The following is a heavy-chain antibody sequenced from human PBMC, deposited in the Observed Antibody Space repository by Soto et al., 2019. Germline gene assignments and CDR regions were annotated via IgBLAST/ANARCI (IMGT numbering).Heavy chain of an antibody. CDR1: GGSISGYY. D-gene: IGHD3-10*01. V-gene: IGHV4-39*01. J-gene: IGHJ4*02. CDR2: LFYGGTT. Sequence: QVQLQESGPGLVKPSETLSLTCTVSGGSISGYYRTWIRQPPGKGLEWVGSLFYGGTTDYNPSLKSRLTMSLDTSKNHFSLKLRSVTAADTAVYYCARHRGPAPVYWGQGTLVTASS. CDR3: ARHRGPAPVY.